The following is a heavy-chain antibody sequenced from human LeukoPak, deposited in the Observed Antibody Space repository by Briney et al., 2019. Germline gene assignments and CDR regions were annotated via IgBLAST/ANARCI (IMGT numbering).Heavy chain of an antibody. J-gene: IGHJ4*02. Sequence: GGTLRLSCAASGFTFSSYGMSWVRQAPGQGLEWVSAISGSGGSTYYADSVKGRFTISRDNSKNTLYLQMNSLRAEDTAVYYCAKVWSFRSYYGSGSYHFDYWGQGTLVTVSS. CDR3: AKVWSFRSYYGSGSYHFDY. CDR2: ISGSGGST. CDR1: GFTFSSYG. V-gene: IGHV3-23*01. D-gene: IGHD3-10*01.